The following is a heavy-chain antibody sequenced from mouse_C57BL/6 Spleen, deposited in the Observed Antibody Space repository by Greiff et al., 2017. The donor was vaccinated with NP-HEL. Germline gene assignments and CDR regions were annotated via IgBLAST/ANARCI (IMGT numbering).Heavy chain of an antibody. V-gene: IGHV1-72*01. Sequence: VQLQQSGAELVKPGASVKLSCKASGYTFTSYWMHWVKQRPGRGLEWIGRIDPNSGGTKYNEKFKSKATLTVDKPSSTAYMQLSSLTSEDSAVYYCASPLFGYDEAWFAYWGQGTLVTVSA. CDR1: GYTFTSYW. CDR2: IDPNSGGT. D-gene: IGHD2-2*01. J-gene: IGHJ3*01. CDR3: ASPLFGYDEAWFAY.